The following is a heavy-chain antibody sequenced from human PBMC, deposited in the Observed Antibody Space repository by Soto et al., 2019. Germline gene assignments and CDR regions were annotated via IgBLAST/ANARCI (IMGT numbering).Heavy chain of an antibody. Sequence: EVQLLESGGGLVQPGGSLRISCAASGFTFSSYAMSWVRQAPGKGMEWVSAISGSGGSTYYSDSVKGRFTISRDNSKNTVYLQMNSLRAEDTAVYYCARCSSGWYFDYWRQGTLVTVSS. CDR2: ISGSGGST. CDR3: ARCSSGWYFDY. J-gene: IGHJ4*02. V-gene: IGHV3-23*01. CDR1: GFTFSSYA. D-gene: IGHD6-19*01.